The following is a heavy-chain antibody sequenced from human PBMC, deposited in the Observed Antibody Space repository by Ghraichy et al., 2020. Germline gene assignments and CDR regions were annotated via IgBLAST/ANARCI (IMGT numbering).Heavy chain of an antibody. CDR3: ARDRGKPYYDSSYWFDP. V-gene: IGHV4-4*07. J-gene: IGHJ5*02. D-gene: IGHD3-22*01. CDR2: IYTSGST. Sequence: SETLSLTCTVSGGSISSYYWSWIRQPAGKGLEWIGRIYTSGSTNHNPSLKSRVTMSVDTSKNQFSLKLSSVTAADTAVYYCARDRGKPYYDSSYWFDPWGQGTLVTVSS. CDR1: GGSISSYY.